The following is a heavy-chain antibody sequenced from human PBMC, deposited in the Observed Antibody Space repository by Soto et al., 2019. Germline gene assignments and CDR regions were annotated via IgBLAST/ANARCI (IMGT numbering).Heavy chain of an antibody. J-gene: IGHJ4*02. D-gene: IGHD2-15*01. V-gene: IGHV3-23*04. CDR2: ISGGGYT. CDR3: AKYCGPSYCYSGFES. Sequence: EVQLVESGGGLIQPGGSIRLSCVVSGFTSNNYVLTWVRQTPGKGLEWVSAISGGGYTYYADSTKGRFTISTDNDKKTLYLQMNSLRAEDTATYFCAKYCGPSYCYSGFESWGQGTRVTVSS. CDR1: GFTSNNYV.